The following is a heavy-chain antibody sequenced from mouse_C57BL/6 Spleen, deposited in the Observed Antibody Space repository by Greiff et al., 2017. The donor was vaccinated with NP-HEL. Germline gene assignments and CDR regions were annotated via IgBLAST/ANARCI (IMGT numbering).Heavy chain of an antibody. CDR1: GFTFSNYW. CDR3: TETPIYYYGSSYEFAY. Sequence: EVMLVESGGGLVQPGGSMKLSCVASGFTFSNYWMNWVRQSPEKGLEWVAQIRLKSDNYATHYAESVKGRFTISRDDSKSSVYLQMNNLRAEDTGIYYCTETPIYYYGSSYEFAYWGQGTLVTVSA. J-gene: IGHJ3*01. D-gene: IGHD1-1*01. V-gene: IGHV6-3*01. CDR2: IRLKSDNYAT.